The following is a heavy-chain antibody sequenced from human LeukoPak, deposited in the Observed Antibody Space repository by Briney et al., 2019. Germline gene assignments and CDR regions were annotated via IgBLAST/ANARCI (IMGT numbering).Heavy chain of an antibody. CDR2: IRQDGNEK. CDR3: AKGDYGGNSPPMD. J-gene: IGHJ4*02. V-gene: IGHV3-7*01. CDR1: GFTFSSFW. Sequence: GGSLRLSCAASGFTFSSFWMTWVRQAPGKGLEWVANIRQDGNEKFYVDSVKGRFTISRDNARNSVYLQMSSLRAEDTAVYYCAKGDYGGNSPPMDWGQGTLVTVSS. D-gene: IGHD4-23*01.